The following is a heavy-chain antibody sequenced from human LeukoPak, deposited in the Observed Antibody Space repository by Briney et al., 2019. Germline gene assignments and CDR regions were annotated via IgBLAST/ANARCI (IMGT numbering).Heavy chain of an antibody. D-gene: IGHD1-26*01. CDR2: IKAKAHGGTI. CDR3: TTDGVGVEGATYDN. V-gene: IGHV3-15*01. CDR1: GFTFINAW. J-gene: IGHJ4*02. Sequence: GGSLRLSCAASGFTFINAWMAWFRQAPGKGLEGVGRIKAKAHGGTIEYAAPVKGRFTIARDDSKNTLYLQMNSLKTEDTAVYYCTTDGVGVEGATYDNWGQGTLVSVSS.